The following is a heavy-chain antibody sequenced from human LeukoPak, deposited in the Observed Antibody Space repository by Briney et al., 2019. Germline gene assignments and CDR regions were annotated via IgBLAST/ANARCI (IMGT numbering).Heavy chain of an antibody. J-gene: IGHJ4*02. V-gene: IGHV3-74*01. CDR1: GSGFTFNNYW. CDR2: INADGSIT. D-gene: IGHD6-19*01. CDR3: ATLISGWSLY. Sequence: PGGSLRLSCAASGSGFTFNNYWMHWVRQAPGKGLVWVSRINADGSITSYADSVRGRFTISRDNAKNTLYLQMNSLRAEDTAVYYCATLISGWSLYWGQGTLVTVSS.